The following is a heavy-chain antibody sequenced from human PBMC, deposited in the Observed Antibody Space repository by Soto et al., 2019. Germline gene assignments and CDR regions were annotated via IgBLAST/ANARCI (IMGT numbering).Heavy chain of an antibody. V-gene: IGHV4-61*01. J-gene: IGHJ4*02. CDR1: GGSVSSGSYY. Sequence: QVQLQESGPGLVKPSETLSLTCTVSGGSVSSGSYYWSWIRQPPGKGLEWIGYIYYSGGTNYNPSLKSRVTMSVDTSKNQFSLKLSSVTAADTAVYYCARLGGSSYFDYWGQGTLVTVSS. D-gene: IGHD1-26*01. CDR2: IYYSGGT. CDR3: ARLGGSSYFDY.